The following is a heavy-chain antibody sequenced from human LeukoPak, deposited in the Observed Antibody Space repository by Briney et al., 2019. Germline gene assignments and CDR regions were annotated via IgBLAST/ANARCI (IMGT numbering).Heavy chain of an antibody. V-gene: IGHV3-23*01. Sequence: GGSLRLSCAGSGFTSYIYAMSWVRQAPGKGLEWVSAISGGGDRTYYADSVKGRFTISRDNSKNTVYLQMNNLRADDTAVYYCARFRSTSGSYPLDYWGQGTLVTVSS. D-gene: IGHD1-26*01. CDR3: ARFRSTSGSYPLDY. CDR2: ISGGGDRT. CDR1: GFTSYIYA. J-gene: IGHJ4*02.